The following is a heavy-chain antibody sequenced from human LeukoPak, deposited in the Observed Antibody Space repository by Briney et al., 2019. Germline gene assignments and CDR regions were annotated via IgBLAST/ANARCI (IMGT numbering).Heavy chain of an antibody. CDR2: INAGDGNT. Sequence: ASVKVSCKASGYTFSSYAMHWVRQAPGQRLEWMGWINAGDGNTKYSQKFQGRVIITRDTSASTAYMELSSLRSEDTAVYYCAGDILTGYAVGYYGMDVWGQGTTVTVSS. CDR1: GYTFSSYA. CDR3: AGDILTGYAVGYYGMDV. D-gene: IGHD3-9*01. V-gene: IGHV1-3*01. J-gene: IGHJ6*02.